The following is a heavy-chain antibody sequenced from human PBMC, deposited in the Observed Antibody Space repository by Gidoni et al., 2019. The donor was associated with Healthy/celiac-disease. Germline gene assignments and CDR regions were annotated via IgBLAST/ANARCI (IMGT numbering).Heavy chain of an antibody. CDR2: ISYDGSNK. CDR3: ASLQLGDY. V-gene: IGHV3-30*04. J-gene: IGHJ4*02. D-gene: IGHD5-18*01. CDR1: GFTFSSYA. Sequence: QVQLVESGGGVVQPGRSLSLSCAASGFTFSSYAMHWVRQAPGKGLEWVAVISYDGSNKYYADSVKGRFTISRDNSKNTLYLQMNSLRAEDTAVYYCASLQLGDYWGQGTLVTVSS.